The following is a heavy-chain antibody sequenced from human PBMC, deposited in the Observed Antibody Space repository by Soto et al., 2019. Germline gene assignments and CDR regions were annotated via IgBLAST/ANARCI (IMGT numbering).Heavy chain of an antibody. V-gene: IGHV1-2*02. D-gene: IGHD6-13*01. J-gene: IGHJ4*02. Sequence: XSVKISCKGSGSTFTYYHINSVRQAPGQGLEFLGWINTKNGGAGSAQQFQGRVTVTRDTSISTVFMELSNLRNDDTALYYCAREQGSNSRAPNNNWVDNWGQGTLVTVSS. CDR3: AREQGSNSRAPNNNWVDN. CDR1: GSTFTYYH. CDR2: INTKNGGA.